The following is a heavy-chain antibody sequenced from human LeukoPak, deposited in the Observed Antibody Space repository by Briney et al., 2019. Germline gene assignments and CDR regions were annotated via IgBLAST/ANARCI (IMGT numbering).Heavy chain of an antibody. CDR3: ARSQQWLVLDY. CDR2: IYYSGST. D-gene: IGHD6-19*01. J-gene: IGHJ4*02. CDR1: GGSISSGGYY. Sequence: SETLSLTCTVSGGSISSGGYYWSWIRQHPGKGLEWIGYIYYSGSTKYNPSLKSRVTISVDTSKNQFSLKLSSVTAADTAVYYCARSQQWLVLDYWGQGTLVTVSS. V-gene: IGHV4-61*08.